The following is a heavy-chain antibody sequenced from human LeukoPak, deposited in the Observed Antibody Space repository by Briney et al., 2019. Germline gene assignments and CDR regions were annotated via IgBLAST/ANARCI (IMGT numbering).Heavy chain of an antibody. CDR3: AREDYYDSSGYPGD. Sequence: GGSLRLSCAASRFTFSSYEMNWVRQAPGKGLEWASYISSSSSYTNYADSVKGRFTISRDNAKNSLYLQMNSLRAEDTAVYYCAREDYYDSSGYPGDWGQGTLVTVSS. D-gene: IGHD3-22*01. CDR2: ISSSSSYT. V-gene: IGHV3-21*05. CDR1: RFTFSSYE. J-gene: IGHJ4*02.